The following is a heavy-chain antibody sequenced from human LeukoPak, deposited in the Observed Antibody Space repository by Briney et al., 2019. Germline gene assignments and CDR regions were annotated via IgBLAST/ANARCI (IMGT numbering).Heavy chain of an antibody. Sequence: KPSDTLSLTCTVSGGSISSYYWSWIRQPPGRGLEWIGSIYYSGSTNYNPSLKSRVTISVDTSKSQFSVKLSSVTAADTALYYCARHFSTSWYSLDYWGQGILVTVSS. CDR1: GGSISSYY. CDR3: ARHFSTSWYSLDY. CDR2: IYYSGST. J-gene: IGHJ4*02. V-gene: IGHV4-59*08. D-gene: IGHD2-2*01.